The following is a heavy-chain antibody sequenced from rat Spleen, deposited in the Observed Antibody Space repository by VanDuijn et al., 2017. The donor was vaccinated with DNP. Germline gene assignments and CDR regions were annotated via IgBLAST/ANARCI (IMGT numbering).Heavy chain of an antibody. J-gene: IGHJ2*01. D-gene: IGHD1-4*01. CDR2: ISYDGSST. CDR1: GFTFSDYN. V-gene: IGHV5-7*01. Sequence: EVQLVESGGGLVQAGRSLKLSCAASGFTFSDYNMAWVRQAPKKGLEWVATISYDGSSTYYRDSVKGRFTISRDNAKSTLYLQRDSLRSEDTATYYCARHLGGYGSNYDYFDYWGQGVMVTVSS. CDR3: ARHLGGYGSNYDYFDY.